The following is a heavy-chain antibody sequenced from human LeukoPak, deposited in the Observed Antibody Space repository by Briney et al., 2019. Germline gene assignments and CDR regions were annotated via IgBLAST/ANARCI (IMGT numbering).Heavy chain of an antibody. CDR1: GYTFTDYF. J-gene: IGHJ4*02. CDR2: LSPKNGDT. V-gene: IGHV1-2*02. D-gene: IGHD2-15*01. Sequence: ASVKVSCKASGYTFTDYFIHWVRQAPGQGLEWMGWLSPKNGDTKYAQSFQGRVTMTRDTSINTVYMELSSLRSEDTAVYYCVRSGCDGGNCFFDYWGQGTLVTVSS. CDR3: VRSGCDGGNCFFDY.